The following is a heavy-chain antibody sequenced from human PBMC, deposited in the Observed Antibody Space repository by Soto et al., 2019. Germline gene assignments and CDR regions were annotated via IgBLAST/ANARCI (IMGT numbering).Heavy chain of an antibody. CDR1: GGSFSGYY. D-gene: IGHD2-2*02. V-gene: IGHV4-34*01. Sequence: QVQLQQWGAGLLKPSETLSLTCAVYGGSFSGYYWSWIRQPPGKGLEWIGEINHSGSTNYNPSLKSRVTISVDTSKNQFSLKLSSVTAADTAVYYCARGFYTSPFDYWGQGTLVTVSS. CDR3: ARGFYTSPFDY. J-gene: IGHJ4*02. CDR2: INHSGST.